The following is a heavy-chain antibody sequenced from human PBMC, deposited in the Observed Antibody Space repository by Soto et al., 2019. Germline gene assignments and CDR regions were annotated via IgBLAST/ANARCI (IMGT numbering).Heavy chain of an antibody. CDR3: ANLDELGYGMDV. J-gene: IGHJ6*02. CDR1: GFTFSSYG. Sequence: QVQLVESGGGVVQPGRSLRLSCAASGFTFSSYGMHWVRQAPGKGLEWVAVISYDGSNKYYADSVKGRFTISRDNSKNTLYLQMYSLRAEDTAVYYCANLDELGYGMDVWGQGTTVTVSS. D-gene: IGHD3-3*02. CDR2: ISYDGSNK. V-gene: IGHV3-30*18.